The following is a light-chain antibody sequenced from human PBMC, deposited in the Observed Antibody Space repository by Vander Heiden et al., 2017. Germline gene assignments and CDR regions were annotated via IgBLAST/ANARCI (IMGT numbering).Light chain of an antibody. V-gene: IGKV1-8*01. CDR2: AAS. CDR3: QQYYSYGFT. J-gene: IGKJ3*01. Sequence: AIRMTQSPSSFSASTGDRVTITCRASQGISSYLAWYQQKPGKAPKLLIYAASTLQSGVPSGFSGSGSGTDFTLTISCLQSEDFATYYCQQYYSYGFTFGPGTKVDIK. CDR1: QGISSY.